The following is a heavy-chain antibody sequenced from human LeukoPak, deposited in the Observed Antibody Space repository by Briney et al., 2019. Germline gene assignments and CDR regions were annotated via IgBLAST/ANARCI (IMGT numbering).Heavy chain of an antibody. CDR1: GYSISSGYY. D-gene: IGHD3/OR15-3a*01. Sequence: PSETLSLTCNVFGYSISSGYYWGWIRQPPGKGLEWIGSIYHNGSTYQNPSLKSRITISVDTSKNQFSLKLSSVTAADTAVYYCAGDPRTWGQGTLVTVSS. J-gene: IGHJ4*02. V-gene: IGHV4-38-2*02. CDR3: AGDPRT. CDR2: IYHNGST.